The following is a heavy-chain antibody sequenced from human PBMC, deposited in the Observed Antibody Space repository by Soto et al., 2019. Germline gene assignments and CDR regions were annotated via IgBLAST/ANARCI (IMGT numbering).Heavy chain of an antibody. Sequence: HLVQSGAEVKKPGASVKVSCKASGYSFINYGISWVRQAPGQGLEWMGWISAYTRNTNYAQMFQGRVTMTTDTSTSTAYMELRSLRSDDTAVYFCARVLGHASSWWRHSAFDIWGQGTMVNVSS. CDR1: GYSFINYG. CDR2: ISAYTRNT. J-gene: IGHJ3*02. D-gene: IGHD6-13*01. CDR3: ARVLGHASSWWRHSAFDI. V-gene: IGHV1-18*01.